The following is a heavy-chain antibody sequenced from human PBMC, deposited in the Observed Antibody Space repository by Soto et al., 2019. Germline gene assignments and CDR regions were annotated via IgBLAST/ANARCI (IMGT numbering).Heavy chain of an antibody. CDR1: GYTFTDYD. CDR3: ARVAVAARPRWYNWFDP. D-gene: IGHD2-15*01. Sequence: QEQLVQSGAEVKKPGASVKVSCKTSGYTFTDYDINWVRQATGQGLEWIGWMNPNSGETGYAQKFQGRVPMTRSASLSTAYMALSSLRSEDTAVYYCARVAVAARPRWYNWFDPWGQGTLVTVSS. V-gene: IGHV1-8*01. CDR2: MNPNSGET. J-gene: IGHJ5*02.